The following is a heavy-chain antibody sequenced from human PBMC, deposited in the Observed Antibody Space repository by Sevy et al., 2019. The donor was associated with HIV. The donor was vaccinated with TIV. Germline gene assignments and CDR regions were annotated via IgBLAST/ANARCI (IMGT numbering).Heavy chain of an antibody. CDR1: GFTFSAYS. J-gene: IGHJ4*02. CDR3: VRRGVDAYNVYFDS. Sequence: GSLRLSCTASGFTFSAYSMNWVRQAPGKGLEWLSYISTGIDHIYYADSAKGRFTISRDDAKKSVNLEMKSLRDQDTALYYCVRRGVDAYNVYFDSWGQGTLVTVSS. V-gene: IGHV3-21*05. D-gene: IGHD3-10*01. CDR2: ISTGIDHI.